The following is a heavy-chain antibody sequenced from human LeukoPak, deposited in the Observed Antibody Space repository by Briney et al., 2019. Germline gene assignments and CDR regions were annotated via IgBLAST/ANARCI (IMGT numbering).Heavy chain of an antibody. J-gene: IGHJ3*02. Sequence: ASVKVSCKAPGYTFTSYGISWVRQAPGQGLEWMGWISAYNGNTNYAQKLQGRVTMTTDTSTSTAYMELRSLSSDDTAVYYCARDFLSYDGSENHFEDTFDIWGQGTMVIVSS. CDR2: ISAYNGNT. CDR1: GYTFTSYG. D-gene: IGHD3-22*01. CDR3: ARDFLSYDGSENHFEDTFDI. V-gene: IGHV1-18*01.